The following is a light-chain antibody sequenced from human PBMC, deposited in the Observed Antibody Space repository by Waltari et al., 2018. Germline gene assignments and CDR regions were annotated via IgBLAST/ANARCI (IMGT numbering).Light chain of an antibody. CDR2: VNR. V-gene: IGLV1-40*01. CDR3: QAYDSSLSGRV. Sequence: QSVLTQPPSVSGAPGQTVTISCTGSSPNIGAGYDVLWSQQLPRTVPKLLIYVNRNRPSGVPDRFSGSRSGTSASLAITGLRPEDEADYYCQAYDSSLSGRVFGGGTRVTVL. J-gene: IGLJ3*02. CDR1: SPNIGAGYD.